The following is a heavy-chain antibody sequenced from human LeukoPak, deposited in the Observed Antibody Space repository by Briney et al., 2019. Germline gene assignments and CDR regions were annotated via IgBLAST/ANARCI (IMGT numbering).Heavy chain of an antibody. CDR2: IKQDGSEK. D-gene: IGHD3-22*01. CDR1: GFTFSNYW. CDR3: ARDSAYYYDSGDQFDY. V-gene: IGHV3-7*03. J-gene: IGHJ4*02. Sequence: GGSLRLSCAASGFTFSNYWMSWVRQAPGKGLEWVANIKQDGSEKYYVDSVKGRFTISRDNAKNSLYLQMNSLRAEDTAVYYCARDSAYYYDSGDQFDYWGQGTLVTVSS.